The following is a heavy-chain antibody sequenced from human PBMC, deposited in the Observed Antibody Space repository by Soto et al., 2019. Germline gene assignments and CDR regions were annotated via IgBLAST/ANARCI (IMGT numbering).Heavy chain of an antibody. CDR2: IIPPFGTA. V-gene: IGHV1-69*01. CDR1: GGPFSSYA. D-gene: IGHD6-19*01. Sequence: QVQLVQSGAGVKKPGSSVKVSCKASGGPFSSYASSWEQQPPGQGLEWMGGIIPPFGTANYAQKFQGRVTITADESTSTAYMELSSLRSEDTAVYYCARALSSGWYGDYWGQGTLVTVSS. J-gene: IGHJ4*02. CDR3: ARALSSGWYGDY.